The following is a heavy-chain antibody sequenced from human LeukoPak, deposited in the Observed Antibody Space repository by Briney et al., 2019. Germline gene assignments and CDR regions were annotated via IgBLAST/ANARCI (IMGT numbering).Heavy chain of an antibody. J-gene: IGHJ2*01. CDR1: GFSVSSNY. CDR2: IYSGGNT. Sequence: GGSLSLSCAASGFSVSSNYMSWVRQAPGKGLEWVSVIYSGGNTYYADSVKGRFTISRDNSKNTLYLQMNSLRAEDTAVYYCARVGPWFFDLWRRGTLVTVSS. V-gene: IGHV3-53*01. CDR3: ARVGPWFFDL.